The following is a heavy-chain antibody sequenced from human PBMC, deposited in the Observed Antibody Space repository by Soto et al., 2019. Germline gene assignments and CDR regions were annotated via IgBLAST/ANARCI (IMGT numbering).Heavy chain of an antibody. CDR2: ITWNSRDV. Sequence: GGSLRLSCAASGFAFDDYAMHWVRQSQGRGLEWVSGITWNSRDVGYADSVKGRFTISRDNAKNSVYLQMNSLRAEDSAVYFCARTSTGYGYGDCWGHGILVTVSS. CDR3: ARTSTGYGYGDC. D-gene: IGHD4-17*01. J-gene: IGHJ4*01. V-gene: IGHV3-9*01. CDR1: GFAFDDYA.